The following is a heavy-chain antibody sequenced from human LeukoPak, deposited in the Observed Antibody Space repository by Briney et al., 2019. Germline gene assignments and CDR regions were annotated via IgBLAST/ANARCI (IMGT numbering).Heavy chain of an antibody. CDR3: ARDRFGELWVSSAEAFDI. V-gene: IGHV6-1*01. D-gene: IGHD3-10*01. Sequence: SQTLSLTCAISGDSVSSNSAAWNWIRQSPSRGLEWLGRTYYRSKWYNDYAVSVKSRITINPDTSKNQFSLQLNSVTPEDTAVYYCARDRFGELWVSSAEAFDIWGQGTMVTASS. CDR1: GDSVSSNSAA. CDR2: TYYRSKWYN. J-gene: IGHJ3*02.